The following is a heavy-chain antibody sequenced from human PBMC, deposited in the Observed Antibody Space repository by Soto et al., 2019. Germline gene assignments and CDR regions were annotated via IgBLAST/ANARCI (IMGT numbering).Heavy chain of an antibody. CDR1: GGTFSSYA. J-gene: IGHJ4*02. V-gene: IGHV1-69*13. CDR3: ARIRYNWNDGELDY. CDR2: IIPIFGTA. Sequence: ASVKVSCKASGGTFSSYAISWVRQAPGQGLEWMGGIIPIFGTANYAQKFQGRVTITAGESTSTAYMELSSLRSEDTAVYYCARIRYNWNDGELDYWGQGTLVTVSS. D-gene: IGHD1-1*01.